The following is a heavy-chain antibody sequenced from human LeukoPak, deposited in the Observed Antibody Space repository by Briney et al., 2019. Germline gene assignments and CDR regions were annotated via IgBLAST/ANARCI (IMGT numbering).Heavy chain of an antibody. V-gene: IGHV1-46*01. D-gene: IGHD3-3*01. CDR2: INPSGGST. J-gene: IGHJ4*02. CDR3: ARSPYHKTYYDFWSGYGDSILPDY. Sequence: ASVKVSCKASGYTFTSYYMHWVRQAPGQGLEWMGIINPSGGSTSYAQKFQGRVTMTRDTSTSTVYMELSRLRSEDTAVYYCARSPYHKTYYDFWSGYGDSILPDYWGQGTLVTVSS. CDR1: GYTFTSYY.